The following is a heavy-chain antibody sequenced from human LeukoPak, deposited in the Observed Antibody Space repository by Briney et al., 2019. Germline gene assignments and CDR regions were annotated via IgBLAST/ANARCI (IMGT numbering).Heavy chain of an antibody. D-gene: IGHD5-18*01. J-gene: IGHJ6*03. CDR1: GYTFTSYG. Sequence: GASVKVSCKASGYTFTSYGISWVRQAPGQGLEWMGWISAYNGNTNYAQKLQGRVTMTTDTSTSTAYMELRSLRSDDTAVYYCARALTPLTAMVPSYYYYYMDVWGKGTTVTVSS. V-gene: IGHV1-18*01. CDR3: ARALTPLTAMVPSYYYYYMDV. CDR2: ISAYNGNT.